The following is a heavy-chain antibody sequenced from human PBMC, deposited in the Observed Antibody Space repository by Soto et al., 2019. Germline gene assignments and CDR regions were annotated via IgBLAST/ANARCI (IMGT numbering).Heavy chain of an antibody. CDR3: ARVLTNDFWSGYSPRD. V-gene: IGHV4-59*01. Sequence: ASETLSLTCTVSGGSISSYYWSWIRQPPGKGLEWVGYLYYSGSTNYNPSIKSRVTISVDTSKNQFSLKLSSLTSAHTAVYYCARVLTNDFWSGYSPRDWGQGTLVTVSS. CDR2: LYYSGST. D-gene: IGHD3-3*01. J-gene: IGHJ4*02. CDR1: GGSISSYY.